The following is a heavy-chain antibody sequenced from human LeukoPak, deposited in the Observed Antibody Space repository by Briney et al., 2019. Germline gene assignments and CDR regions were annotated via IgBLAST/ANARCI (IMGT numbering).Heavy chain of an antibody. Sequence: ASVTVSCTASGYTFTGYYMHWVRQAPGQGLEWMGWINPNSGGTNYAQKFQGRVTMTRDTSISTAYMELSRLRSDDTAVYYCARDIWVAVAGTFDYWGQGTLVTVSS. CDR1: GYTFTGYY. V-gene: IGHV1-2*02. CDR3: ARDIWVAVAGTFDY. J-gene: IGHJ4*02. CDR2: INPNSGGT. D-gene: IGHD6-19*01.